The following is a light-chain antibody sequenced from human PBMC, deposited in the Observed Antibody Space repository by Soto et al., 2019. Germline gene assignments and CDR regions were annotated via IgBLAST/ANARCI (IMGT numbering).Light chain of an antibody. CDR2: SNA. Sequence: QSVLTQPPSASGTPGQTVTISCSGSGSNIGENAVNWYQHLPGTAPQLLIYSNALRPSGVPHRFSGFKSGTAGSLAISGLQSEHEAHYYCAAWDDSLKAMLFGGGTKLTVL. V-gene: IGLV1-44*01. CDR1: GSNIGENA. J-gene: IGLJ3*02. CDR3: AAWDDSLKAML.